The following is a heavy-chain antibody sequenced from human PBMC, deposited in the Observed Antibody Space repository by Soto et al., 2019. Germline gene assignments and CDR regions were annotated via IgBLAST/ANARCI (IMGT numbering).Heavy chain of an antibody. CDR1: GYTFTGYY. Sequence: ASVKVSCKASGYTFTGYYMHWVRQAPGQGLEWMGWINPNSGGTNYAQKFQGWVTMTRDTSISTAYMELSRLRSYDTAVYYCARGISGYDYYLGYWGQGTLVTVSS. CDR2: INPNSGGT. J-gene: IGHJ4*02. CDR3: ARGISGYDYYLGY. V-gene: IGHV1-2*04. D-gene: IGHD5-12*01.